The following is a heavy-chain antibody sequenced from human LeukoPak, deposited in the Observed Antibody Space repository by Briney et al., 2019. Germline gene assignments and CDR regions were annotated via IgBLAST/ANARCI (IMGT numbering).Heavy chain of an antibody. J-gene: IGHJ4*02. CDR1: GFTFSSYG. Sequence: GGSLRLSCAASGFTFSSYGMHWDRQAPGKGLEWVAVIWYDGSNKYYADSVKGRFTISRDNSKNTLYLQMNSLRAEDTAVYYCARIRTRGAMALDYWGQGTLVTVSS. CDR2: IWYDGSNK. V-gene: IGHV3-33*01. CDR3: ARIRTRGAMALDY. D-gene: IGHD3-16*01.